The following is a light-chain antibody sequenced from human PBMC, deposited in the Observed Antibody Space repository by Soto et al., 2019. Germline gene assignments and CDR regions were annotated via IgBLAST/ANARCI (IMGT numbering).Light chain of an antibody. CDR1: QSIGSW. V-gene: IGKV1-5*01. CDR3: QQYNPYSRT. Sequence: DIQMTQSPSTLSASLGDRVTITCRASQSIGSWLAWYQQKPGKAPNLLIYAASSLQSGVPSRFSGSGSGTDFTLTISSLQRDDFAIYYCQQYNPYSRTFGQGPKVDIK. CDR2: AAS. J-gene: IGKJ1*01.